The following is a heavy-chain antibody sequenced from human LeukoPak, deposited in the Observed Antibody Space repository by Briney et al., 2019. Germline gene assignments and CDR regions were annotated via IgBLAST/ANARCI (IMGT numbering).Heavy chain of an antibody. J-gene: IGHJ4*02. Sequence: GGSLRLSCVVSGFMFSSNTMSWVRQAPGKGLEWVANIKEDGNEKHYVDSVKGRSTIYRDNAKNSLFLQMNSLRAEDTALYYCATGGRRYYPDWGQGTLVTVSS. V-gene: IGHV3-7*01. CDR1: GFMFSSNT. D-gene: IGHD2/OR15-2a*01. CDR3: ATGGRRYYPD. CDR2: IKEDGNEK.